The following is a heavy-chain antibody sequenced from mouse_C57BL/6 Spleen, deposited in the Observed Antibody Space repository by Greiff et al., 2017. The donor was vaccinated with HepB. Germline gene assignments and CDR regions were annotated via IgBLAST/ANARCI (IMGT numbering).Heavy chain of an antibody. D-gene: IGHD2-3*01. CDR1: GYSITSGYY. J-gene: IGHJ4*01. V-gene: IGHV3-6*01. CDR2: ISYDGSN. CDR3: ARCYDGYYYAMDY. Sequence: EVQLQQSGPGLVKPSQSLSLTCSVTGYSITSGYYWNWIRQFPGNKLEWMGYISYDGSNNYNPSLKNRISITRDTSKNQFFLKLNSVTTEDTATYYCARCYDGYYYAMDYWGQGTSVTVSS.